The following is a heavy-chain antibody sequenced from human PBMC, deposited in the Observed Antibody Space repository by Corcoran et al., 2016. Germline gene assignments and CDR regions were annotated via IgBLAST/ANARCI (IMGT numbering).Heavy chain of an antibody. CDR1: GFTFSSYG. CDR3: ARDGSSWYLWFDP. V-gene: IGHV3-33*01. CDR2: IWYDGSNK. Sequence: QVQLVESGGGVVQPGRSLRLSCAASGFTFSSYGMHWVRQAPGKGLEWVAVIWYDGSNKYYADSVKGRFTISRDNSKNPLYLQMNSLRAEDTAVYYCARDGSSWYLWFDPWGQGTLVTVSS. D-gene: IGHD6-13*01. J-gene: IGHJ5*02.